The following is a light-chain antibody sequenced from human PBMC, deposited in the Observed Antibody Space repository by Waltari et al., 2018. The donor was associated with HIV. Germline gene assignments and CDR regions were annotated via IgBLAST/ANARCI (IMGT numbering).Light chain of an antibody. CDR3: QQRSNWPLLT. Sequence: EIVLTQSPATLSLSPGERATLSCRASQSVNTYLAWYQQKPGQAPGLLIYDGSNRATGMPARFSGSGAGTDFPLTISSLEPEDFAVYYCQQRSNWPLLTFGGGTKVEI. V-gene: IGKV3-11*01. J-gene: IGKJ4*01. CDR2: DGS. CDR1: QSVNTY.